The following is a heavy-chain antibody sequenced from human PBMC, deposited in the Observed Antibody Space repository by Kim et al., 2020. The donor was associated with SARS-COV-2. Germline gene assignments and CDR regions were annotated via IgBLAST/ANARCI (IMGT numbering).Heavy chain of an antibody. CDR2: IWYDGSKK. CDR3: ARDPASATNYHYYYGMDV. Sequence: GGSLRLSCGASGFSFSRYGMHWVRQTPGKGLEWVAVIWYDGSKKYYVDSVEGRFTISRDNSKNTLYLQMNSLIAGDTAVYYCARDPASATNYHYYYGMDVWGQGTTVIVSS. D-gene: IGHD2-8*01. J-gene: IGHJ6*02. V-gene: IGHV3-33*01. CDR1: GFSFSRYG.